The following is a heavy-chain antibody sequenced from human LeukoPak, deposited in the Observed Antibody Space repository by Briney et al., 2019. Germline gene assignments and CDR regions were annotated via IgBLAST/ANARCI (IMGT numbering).Heavy chain of an antibody. J-gene: IGHJ6*03. CDR3: ARDLTDPPYYYYIDV. Sequence: SETLSLTCAVYGGSFSGYYWSWIRQPPGKGLEWIGEINHSGSTNYNPSLKSRVTISVDTSKNQFSLKLSSVTAADTAVYYCARDLTDPPYYYYIDVWGKGTTVTISS. CDR1: GGSFSGYY. CDR2: INHSGST. V-gene: IGHV4-34*01.